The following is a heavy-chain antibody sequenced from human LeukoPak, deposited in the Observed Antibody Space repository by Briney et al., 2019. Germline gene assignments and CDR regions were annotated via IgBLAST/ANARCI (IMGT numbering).Heavy chain of an antibody. D-gene: IGHD3-22*01. CDR3: AVDCVYYDSSGYLDNNWFDP. J-gene: IGHJ5*02. Sequence: ASVRVSCKASGYTFTSYYMHLVRQAPGQGLEWMGIINPSGGSTSYAQKFQGRVTMTRDTSISTAYMELSRLRSDDTAVYYCAVDCVYYDSSGYLDNNWFDPWGQGTLVTVSS. CDR1: GYTFTSYY. CDR2: INPSGGST. V-gene: IGHV1-46*01.